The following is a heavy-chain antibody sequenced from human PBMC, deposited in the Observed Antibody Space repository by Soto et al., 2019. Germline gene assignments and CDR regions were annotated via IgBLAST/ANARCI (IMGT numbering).Heavy chain of an antibody. Sequence: GGSLRLSCLASGFTFSSYAMSWVRQAPGKGLEWVSSINGRGDDTFYADSVKGRFTISRDNSKNTLYLQMNSLRAEDTALYYCAKKEEYDYVLGKSTLEWGQWTMVTVSS. CDR2: INGRGDDT. CDR3: AKKEEYDYVLGKSTLE. J-gene: IGHJ3*01. CDR1: GFTFSSYA. D-gene: IGHD3-16*01. V-gene: IGHV3-23*01.